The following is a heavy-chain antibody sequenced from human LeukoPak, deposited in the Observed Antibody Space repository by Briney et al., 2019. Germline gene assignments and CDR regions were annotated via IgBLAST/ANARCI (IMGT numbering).Heavy chain of an antibody. CDR3: ASSYSGSYSTDY. CDR1: GFTVSSNY. J-gene: IGHJ4*02. V-gene: IGHV3-21*04. CDR2: ISSSSSYI. D-gene: IGHD1-26*01. Sequence: GGSLRLSCAASGFTVSSNYMSWVRQAPGKGLEWVSSISSSSSYIYYADSVKGRFTISRDNAKNSLYLQMNSLRAEDTAVYYCASSYSGSYSTDYWGQGTLVTVSS.